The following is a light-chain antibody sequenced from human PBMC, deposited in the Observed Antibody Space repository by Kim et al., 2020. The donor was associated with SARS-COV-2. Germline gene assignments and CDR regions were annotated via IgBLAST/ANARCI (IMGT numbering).Light chain of an antibody. Sequence: SYELTQPLSVSVALGQTARITCGGNNIGSKTVHRYQQKPGQAPLLVIYRNNNRPSGIPERFSGSNSGNTATLTISSAQAGDEADYYCQVWDSSTCVVFGG. CDR1: NIGSKT. J-gene: IGLJ2*01. CDR3: QVWDSSTCVV. V-gene: IGLV3-9*01. CDR2: RNN.